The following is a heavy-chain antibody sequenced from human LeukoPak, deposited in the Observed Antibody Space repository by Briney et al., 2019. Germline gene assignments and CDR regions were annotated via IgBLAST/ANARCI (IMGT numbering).Heavy chain of an antibody. CDR3: AREGTSGTHLNWFDP. J-gene: IGHJ5*02. Sequence: SEALSLTCTVSGGSISSYYWSWIRQPPGKGLEWIGHIYGSGSTNYNPSLKSRVTLSVDTSKNQFSLKLSSVTAADTAVYYCAREGTSGTHLNWFDPWGQGTLVTVSS. V-gene: IGHV4-59*01. CDR2: IYGSGST. CDR1: GGSISSYY. D-gene: IGHD1-1*01.